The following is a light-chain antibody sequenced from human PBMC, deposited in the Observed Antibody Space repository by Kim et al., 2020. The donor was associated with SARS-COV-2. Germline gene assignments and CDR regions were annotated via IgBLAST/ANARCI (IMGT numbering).Light chain of an antibody. CDR3: NSRDSSGNHVV. J-gene: IGLJ2*01. CDR1: SRQSLY. Sequence: GQAGRSTSQSDSRQSLYASWCQQQPGKAPILVIYGKNNRPSGIPDRFSGSSSGNTASLTITGAQAEDEADYYCNSRDSSGNHVVFGGGTQLTVL. V-gene: IGLV3-19*01. CDR2: GKN.